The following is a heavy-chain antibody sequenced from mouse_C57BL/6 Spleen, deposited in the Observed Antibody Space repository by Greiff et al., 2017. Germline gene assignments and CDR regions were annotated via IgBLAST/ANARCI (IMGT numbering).Heavy chain of an antibody. J-gene: IGHJ4*01. V-gene: IGHV5-17*01. CDR2: ISSGSSTI. CDR1: GFTFSDYG. CDR3: ARSNYYSNYLDY. D-gene: IGHD2-5*01. Sequence: DVMLVESGGGLVKPGGSLKLSCAASGFTFSDYGMHWVRQAPEKGLEWVAYISSGSSTIYYADTVKGRFTISRDNAKNTLFLQMTSLRSEDTAMYYCARSNYYSNYLDYWGQGTSVTVSS.